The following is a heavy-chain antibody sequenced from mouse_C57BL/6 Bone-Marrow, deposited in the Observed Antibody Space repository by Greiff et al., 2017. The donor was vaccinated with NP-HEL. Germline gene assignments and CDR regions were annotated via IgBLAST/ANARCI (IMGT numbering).Heavy chain of an antibody. CDR2: IDPSDSYT. Sequence: VQLQQPGAELVKPGASVKLSCKASGYTFTSYWMQWVKQRPGQGLEWIGEIDPSDSYTNYNQKFKGKATLTVDTSSSTAYMQLSSLTSEYSAVYYCARSANMVNGYYFDYWGQGTTLTVSS. CDR3: ARSANMVNGYYFDY. V-gene: IGHV1-50*01. J-gene: IGHJ2*01. D-gene: IGHD2-2*01. CDR1: GYTFTSYW.